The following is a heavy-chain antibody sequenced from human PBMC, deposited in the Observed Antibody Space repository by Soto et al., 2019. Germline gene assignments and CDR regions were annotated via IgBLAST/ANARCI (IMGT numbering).Heavy chain of an antibody. D-gene: IGHD6-19*01. CDR1: GGSISSYSYS. CDR2: IYYTGST. J-gene: IGHJ5*02. Sequence: QLQLQESGPGLVKPSETLSLTCTVSGGSISSYSYSWNWIRQPPGKGLEWIGSIYYTGSTDNNPSLKSRVTISVDTSKNQSPLKLNSVTAADTAVYYCARLYSSGWYNWFDPWGQGTLVTVSS. CDR3: ARLYSSGWYNWFDP. V-gene: IGHV4-39*01.